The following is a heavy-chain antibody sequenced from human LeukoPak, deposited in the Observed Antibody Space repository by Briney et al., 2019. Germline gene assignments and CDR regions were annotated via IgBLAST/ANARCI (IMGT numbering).Heavy chain of an antibody. V-gene: IGHV4-34*01. Sequence: SETLSLTCAVYGGSFSGYYWIWIRQPPGKGLEWIGEINHSGSTNYNPSLKSRVTISVDTSKNQFSLKLSSVTAADTAVYYCASSSSSSDYWGQGTLVTVSS. D-gene: IGHD6-6*01. CDR2: INHSGST. J-gene: IGHJ4*02. CDR3: ASSSSSSDY. CDR1: GGSFSGYY.